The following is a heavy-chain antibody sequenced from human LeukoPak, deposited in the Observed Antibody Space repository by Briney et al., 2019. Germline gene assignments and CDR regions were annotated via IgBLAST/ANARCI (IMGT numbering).Heavy chain of an antibody. CDR2: ISGSGNNT. V-gene: IGHV3-21*04. D-gene: IGHD2/OR15-2a*01. J-gene: IGHJ4*02. CDR3: GNPPTDTTFDY. Sequence: GGSLRLSCAASGFTFSSYSMNWVRQAPGKGLEWVSSISGSGNNTYYADSVKGRFTISRDNAKKPLYLQMHSLRAEDTAVYHCGNPPTDTTFDYWGQGTLVTVSS. CDR1: GFTFSSYS.